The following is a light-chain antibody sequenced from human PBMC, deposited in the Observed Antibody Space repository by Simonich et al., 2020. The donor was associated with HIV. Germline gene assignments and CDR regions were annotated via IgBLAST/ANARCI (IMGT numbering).Light chain of an antibody. CDR3: QQYYSSPRT. Sequence: DIVMTQSPDSLAVSLGERATINCKSSKSVLYSSNNKNYLAWYQQKPGQPPKLLIYWASTRESGVPDRFSGSGSGTEFTLTISSLQAEDVAVYYCQQYYSSPRTFGQGTKVEIK. J-gene: IGKJ1*01. V-gene: IGKV4-1*01. CDR2: WAS. CDR1: KSVLYSSNNKNY.